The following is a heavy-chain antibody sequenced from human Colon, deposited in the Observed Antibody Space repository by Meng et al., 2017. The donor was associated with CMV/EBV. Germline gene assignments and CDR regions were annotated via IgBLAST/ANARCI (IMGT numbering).Heavy chain of an antibody. D-gene: IGHD1-7*01. V-gene: IGHV3-21*01. CDR1: GFTFSRFS. CDR3: ARDVELPYYGMDA. Sequence: GESLKISCEGSGFTFSRFSMTWVRQFPGQGLQWIASMSGSGNYIFCSESMKGRFTISRDNANNSLYLQMNSLRAEDTAIYYCARDVELPYYGMDAWGQGTTVTVSS. CDR2: MSGSGNYI. J-gene: IGHJ6*02.